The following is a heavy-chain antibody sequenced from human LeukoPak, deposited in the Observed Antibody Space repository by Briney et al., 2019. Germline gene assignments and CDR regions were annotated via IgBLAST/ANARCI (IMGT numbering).Heavy chain of an antibody. CDR3: ARVATTTNPPQRPFDY. D-gene: IGHD6-25*01. Sequence: PSQTLSLTCTVSGGSISSGGYYWRWIRQHPGKGLEWIGNIYHSGSTYYNPSLKSRVTISVDTSKNQFSLRLSSVTAADTAVYYCARVATTTNPPQRPFDYWGQGILVTVSS. V-gene: IGHV4-39*07. J-gene: IGHJ4*02. CDR1: GGSISSGGYY. CDR2: IYHSGST.